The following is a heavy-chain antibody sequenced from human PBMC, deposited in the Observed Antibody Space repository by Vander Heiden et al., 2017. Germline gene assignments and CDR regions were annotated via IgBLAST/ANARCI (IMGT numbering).Heavy chain of an antibody. J-gene: IGHJ4*02. D-gene: IGHD3-22*01. V-gene: IGHV3-15*07. CDR3: TTFYDSSGYYYRAFDY. Sequence: EVHLVESGGGLVKPGGSLTLSCAASGFSFNQAWMNWVRQAPGKGLEWVGRIKSKIDGGTIDDAAPVKGRFTISRDDSKNTIYLQMNSLKTEDTAVYYCTTFYDSSGYYYRAFDYWGQGSLVTVSS. CDR2: IKSKIDGGTI. CDR1: GFSFNQAW.